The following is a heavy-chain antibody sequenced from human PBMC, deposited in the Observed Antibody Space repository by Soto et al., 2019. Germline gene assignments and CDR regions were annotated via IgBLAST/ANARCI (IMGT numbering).Heavy chain of an antibody. V-gene: IGHV1-69*01. CDR3: AAHRLGVRRLPDFDY. CDR2: FVPLFGTT. CDR1: GGTFSGYV. D-gene: IGHD3-10*01. J-gene: IGHJ4*01. Sequence: QLVQSGSEVKKPGSSVKVSCQASGGTFSGYVVTWVRQAPGQGLEWMGEFVPLFGTTKYARTFPGRLTITAEESTSTAYMELRTLKSYATAAYYWAAHRLGVRRLPDFDYWGQGTRVTASS.